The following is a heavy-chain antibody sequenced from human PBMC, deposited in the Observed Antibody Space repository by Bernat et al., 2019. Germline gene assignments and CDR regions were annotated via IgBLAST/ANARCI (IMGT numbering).Heavy chain of an antibody. CDR1: GFTFSSYE. J-gene: IGHJ4*02. V-gene: IGHV3-48*03. D-gene: IGHD5-12*01. Sequence: VQLVESGGGVVQPGRSLRLSCAASGFTFSSYEMNWVRQAPGMGLEWVSYISGSGSTKYYADSVKGRFTISRDNAKNSLYLQMNSLRGDDTAVYYCARDRGYGVPFDSWGQGTLVAVSS. CDR2: ISGSGSTK. CDR3: ARDRGYGVPFDS.